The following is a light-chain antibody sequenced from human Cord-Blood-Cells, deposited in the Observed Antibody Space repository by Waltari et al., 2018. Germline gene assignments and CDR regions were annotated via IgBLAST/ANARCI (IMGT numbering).Light chain of an antibody. CDR3: SSYTSSSTWV. V-gene: IGLV2-14*03. CDR2: DVS. CDR1: SSDVVGYTY. J-gene: IGLJ3*02. Sequence: QSALTQSASVSGSPGQSTTISCTGTSSDVVGYTYVSWYQQHPGKAPKLMIYDVSNRPSGVSNRFSGSKSGNTASLTISGLQAEDEADYYCSSYTSSSTWVFGGGTKLTVL.